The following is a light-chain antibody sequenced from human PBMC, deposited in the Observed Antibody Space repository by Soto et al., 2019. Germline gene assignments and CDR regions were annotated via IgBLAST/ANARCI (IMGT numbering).Light chain of an antibody. CDR1: GSNSGKNS. CDR3: GTWDSSVRAGV. V-gene: IGLV1-51*01. J-gene: IGLJ1*01. CDR2: DNY. Sequence: QSVLTQPPSVSAAPGRKVTSSCCGSGSNSGKNSVYLYQQLPGTAPKPLIYDNYKRPSGIPDRFSGSRSGTSATLGITGLQTGDEADYYCGTWDSSVRAGVFGTGPKVTVL.